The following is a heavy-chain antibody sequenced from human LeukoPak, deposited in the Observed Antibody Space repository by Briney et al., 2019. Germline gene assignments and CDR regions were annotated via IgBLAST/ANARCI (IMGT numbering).Heavy chain of an antibody. D-gene: IGHD3-10*01. CDR1: GYTFTRHY. V-gene: IGHV1-46*01. CDR2: INPSGGST. J-gene: IGHJ4*02. Sequence: GASVKVSCKASGYTFTRHYIQWVRQAPGQGLEWMGIINPSGGSTSYAQKFQGRVTLTRDTSTSTVYMELSSLRSEDTAVYYCARDHESYYGSGSYYPGGCDYWGQGTLVTVSS. CDR3: ARDHESYYGSGSYYPGGCDY.